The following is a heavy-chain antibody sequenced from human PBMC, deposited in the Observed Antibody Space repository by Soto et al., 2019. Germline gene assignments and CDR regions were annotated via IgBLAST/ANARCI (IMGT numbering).Heavy chain of an antibody. J-gene: IGHJ6*02. CDR2: ISGSGGST. CDR1: GFTFSSYA. D-gene: IGHD3-9*01. Sequence: PGGSLRLSCAASGFTFSSYAMSWVRQAPGKGLEWVSAISGSGGSTYYADSVKGRFTISRDNSKNTLYLQMNSLRAEDTAVYYCAKARLLALLRYFDWSPGPSGMDVWGQGTTVTVSS. V-gene: IGHV3-23*01. CDR3: AKARLLALLRYFDWSPGPSGMDV.